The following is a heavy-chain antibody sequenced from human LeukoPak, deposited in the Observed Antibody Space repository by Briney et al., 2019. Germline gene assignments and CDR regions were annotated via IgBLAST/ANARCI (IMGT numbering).Heavy chain of an antibody. CDR3: ARGFPPRRNYDSSGYYSYYFDY. CDR2: ISGYNGNT. CDR1: GYTFTNYG. Sequence: ASVKVSCKASGYTFTNYGISWVRQAPGQGLEWMGWISGYNGNTKYAQKFQGRVTMTTDTSTSTAYMELSSLRSDDTAVYYCARGFPPRRNYDSSGYYSYYFDYWGQGTLVTVSS. D-gene: IGHD3-22*01. V-gene: IGHV1-18*01. J-gene: IGHJ4*02.